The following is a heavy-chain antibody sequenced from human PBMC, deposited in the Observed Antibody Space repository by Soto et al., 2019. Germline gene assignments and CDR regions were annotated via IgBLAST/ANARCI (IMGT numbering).Heavy chain of an antibody. Sequence: QVQLVESGGGAVQPGESLRLSCVASGFDFTYYAMHWVRQAPGKGLESVAVMSSDGSKIHHTDSVKGRFTISRDNSKNARYLQRNSLRKEDTAVYFCAKDEGVGGTRGLFDYWGQGTLVSVSS. CDR3: AKDEGVGGTRGLFDY. D-gene: IGHD1-26*01. CDR2: MSSDGSKI. CDR1: GFDFTYYA. J-gene: IGHJ4*02. V-gene: IGHV3-30*18.